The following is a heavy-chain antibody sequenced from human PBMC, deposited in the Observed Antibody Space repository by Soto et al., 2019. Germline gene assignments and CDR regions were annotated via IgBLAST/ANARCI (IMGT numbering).Heavy chain of an antibody. CDR3: ARVQESYSSYDILTGYYLDY. Sequence: ASVKVSCKASGYTFTGYYMHWVRQAPGQGLEWMGWINPNSGGTNYAQKFQGRVTMTRDTSTSTVYMELSSLRSEDTAVYYCARVQESYSSYDILTGYYLDYWGQGTLVTVSS. D-gene: IGHD3-9*01. CDR1: GYTFTGYY. V-gene: IGHV1-2*02. J-gene: IGHJ4*02. CDR2: INPNSGGT.